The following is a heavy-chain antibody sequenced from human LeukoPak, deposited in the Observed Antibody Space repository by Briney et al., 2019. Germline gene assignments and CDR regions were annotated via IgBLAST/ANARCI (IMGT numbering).Heavy chain of an antibody. Sequence: GASVKVSCKASGYTFTNYGINWVRQAPGQGPEWVGWISAYNGDTIYAQRLQGRVTMTTDTSTSTAYMELRSLRSDDTAVYYCAKAGSSKAFDIWGQGTMVTVPS. CDR3: AKAGSSKAFDI. CDR1: GYTFTNYG. J-gene: IGHJ3*02. CDR2: ISAYNGDT. D-gene: IGHD6-6*01. V-gene: IGHV1-18*01.